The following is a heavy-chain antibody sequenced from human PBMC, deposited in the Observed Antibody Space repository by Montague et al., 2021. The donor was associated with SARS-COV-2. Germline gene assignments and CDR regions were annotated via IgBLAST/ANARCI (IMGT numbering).Heavy chain of an antibody. CDR3: ARAQNTCSLAHCVNYFDS. D-gene: IGHD2-15*01. CDR2: IYYTGST. CDR1: GGSISSYY. J-gene: IGHJ4*02. V-gene: IGHV4-59*01. Sequence: SETLSLTCGVSGGSISSYYWSWIRQPPGKGLEWIGYIYYTGSTKYNPSLKTRVTLSLDTPKNHFSLKLSSVTAADTAVYYCARAQNTCSLAHCVNYFDSWGLGALVTVSS.